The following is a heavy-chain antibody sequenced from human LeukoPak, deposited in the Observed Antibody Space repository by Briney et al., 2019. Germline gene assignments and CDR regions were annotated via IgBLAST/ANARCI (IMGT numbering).Heavy chain of an antibody. CDR2: IWYDGVTD. J-gene: IGHJ4*02. V-gene: IGHV3-33*08. Sequence: PGGSLRLSCAASGFEFRVHGMHWVRQAPGKGLEWVAVIWYDGVTDYYADSVKGRFTISRDNSKDTLYLQMNSLRAEDTAIYYCARPFGGSYYFDHWGQGTLVTVSS. CDR3: ARPFGGSYYFDH. D-gene: IGHD4-23*01. CDR1: GFEFRVHG.